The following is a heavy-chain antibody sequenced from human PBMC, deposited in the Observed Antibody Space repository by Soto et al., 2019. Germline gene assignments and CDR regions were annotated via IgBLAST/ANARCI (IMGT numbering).Heavy chain of an antibody. CDR2: ISYDGSNK. CDR1: GFTFSSYG. D-gene: IGHD2-15*01. CDR3: AKDFGYCSGGSCPQYYYSGMDV. Sequence: GGSLRLSCAASGFTFSSYGMHWVRQAPGKGLEWVAVISYDGSNKYYADSVKGRFTISRDNSKNTLYLQMNSLRAEDTAVYYCAKDFGYCSGGSCPQYYYSGMDVWGQGTTVTVSS. J-gene: IGHJ6*02. V-gene: IGHV3-30*18.